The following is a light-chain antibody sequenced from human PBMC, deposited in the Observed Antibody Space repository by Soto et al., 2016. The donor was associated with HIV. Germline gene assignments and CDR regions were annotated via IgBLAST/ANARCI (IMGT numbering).Light chain of an antibody. CDR3: QVWDSRSDGL. CDR1: NIGSKS. V-gene: IGLV3-21*03. J-gene: IGLJ3*02. Sequence: SYVLTQPPSVSLAPGKTAEIPCGGNNIGSKSVHWYQQKPGQAPVLVLFDDAERPSGIPERFSGSNSGHTATLTISRVEVGDEADYYCQVWDSRSDGLFGGGTKLTVL. CDR2: DDA.